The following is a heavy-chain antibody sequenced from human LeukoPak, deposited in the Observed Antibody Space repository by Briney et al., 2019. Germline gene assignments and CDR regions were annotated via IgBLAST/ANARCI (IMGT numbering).Heavy chain of an antibody. V-gene: IGHV3-23*01. CDR3: AKGEQWLVRD. J-gene: IGHJ4*02. D-gene: IGHD6-19*01. CDR1: GFTFSGYA. Sequence: GGSLRLSCAASGFTFSGYAMSWVRQAPGKGLEWVSAISGSGGSTYYADSVTGRFTISRDNSKNTLYPQMNSLRAEDTAVYYCAKGEQWLVRDWGQGTLVTVSS. CDR2: ISGSGGST.